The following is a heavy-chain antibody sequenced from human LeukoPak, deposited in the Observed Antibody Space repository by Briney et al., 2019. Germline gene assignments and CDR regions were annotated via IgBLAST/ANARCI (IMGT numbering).Heavy chain of an antibody. CDR1: GFTFRSYW. V-gene: IGHV3-7*01. CDR3: ARVSPHIVVVTRGAFDI. D-gene: IGHD2-21*02. Sequence: GGSLRLSCAVSGFTFRSYWMNWVRQAPGKGLEWVAKIKEDGSEKYYVDSVKGRFTISRDNAKNSLYLQMTSLRAEDTAVYYCARVSPHIVVVTRGAFDIWGQGTMVTVSS. J-gene: IGHJ3*02. CDR2: IKEDGSEK.